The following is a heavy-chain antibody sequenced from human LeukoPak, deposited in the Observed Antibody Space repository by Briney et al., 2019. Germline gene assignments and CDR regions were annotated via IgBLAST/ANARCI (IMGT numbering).Heavy chain of an antibody. CDR2: ISAYNGNT. D-gene: IGHD6-13*01. CDR3: ARVTGIAAAGTLNY. V-gene: IGHV1-18*01. CDR1: GYSFTSSG. J-gene: IGHJ4*02. Sequence: GASVKVSCKASGYSFTSSGISWVRQAPGQGLEWMGWISAYNGNTNYAQKLQGRVTMTTDTSTSTAYMELRSLRSDDTAVYYCARVTGIAAAGTLNYWGQGTLVIVSS.